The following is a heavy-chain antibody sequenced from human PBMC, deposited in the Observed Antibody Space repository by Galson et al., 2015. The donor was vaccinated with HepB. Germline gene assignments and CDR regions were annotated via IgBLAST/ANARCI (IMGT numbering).Heavy chain of an antibody. V-gene: IGHV4-59*01. CDR1: GGSISSYY. J-gene: IGHJ3*02. CDR3: ARADYYDSSGYYYENAFDI. CDR2: IYYSGST. Sequence: ETLSLTCTVSGGSISSYYWSWIRQPPGKGLEWIGYIYYSGSTNYNPSLKSRVTISVDTSKNQFSLKLSSVTAADTAVYYCARADYYDSSGYYYENAFDIWGQGTMVTVSS. D-gene: IGHD3-22*01.